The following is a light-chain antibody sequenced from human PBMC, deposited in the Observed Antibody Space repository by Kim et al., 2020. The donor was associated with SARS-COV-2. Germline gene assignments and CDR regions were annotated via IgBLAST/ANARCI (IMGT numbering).Light chain of an antibody. CDR1: IGGES. V-gene: IGLV3-21*04. CDR2: YDT. J-gene: IGLJ1*01. Sequence: SYELIQLPSVSVAPGKTARITCVGNIGGESVHWYQHKAGQAPVVVISYDTDRPSGIPERFSGSNSWNTATLTISRVEAGDEADYYCQVWDPSRDYVFGGGTKVTVL. CDR3: QVWDPSRDYV.